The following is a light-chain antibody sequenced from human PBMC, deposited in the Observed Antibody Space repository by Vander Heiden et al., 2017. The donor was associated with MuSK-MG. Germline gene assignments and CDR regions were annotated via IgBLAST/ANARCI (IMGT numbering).Light chain of an antibody. V-gene: IGLV1-40*01. CDR1: SPNIGAGYD. CDR2: GNS. Sequence: QSVLTQPPSVSGAPGQRVTISCTGSSPNIGAGYDVHWYQQLPGTAPKLLIFGNSNRPSGVPDRFSGSKSGASASLAITGLQAEDEADYYCQSYDSRLSDYVFGTGTKVTVL. CDR3: QSYDSRLSDYV. J-gene: IGLJ1*01.